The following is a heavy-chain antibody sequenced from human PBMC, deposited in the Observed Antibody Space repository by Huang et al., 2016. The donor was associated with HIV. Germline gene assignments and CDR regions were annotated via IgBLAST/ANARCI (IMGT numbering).Heavy chain of an antibody. J-gene: IGHJ5*02. Sequence: QVQLVESGGGLVQPGRSLRLSCAASGLPFTNYAIHWFRQAPGKGLGWVELIAFDGRNKFYADAVKGRFTIARDNSKSTLYLLMNSLRVDDTALYYCARSAVPGDGDWFDPWGQGTLVTVSS. V-gene: IGHV3-30*04. D-gene: IGHD6-19*01. CDR2: IAFDGRNK. CDR1: GLPFTNYA. CDR3: ARSAVPGDGDWFDP.